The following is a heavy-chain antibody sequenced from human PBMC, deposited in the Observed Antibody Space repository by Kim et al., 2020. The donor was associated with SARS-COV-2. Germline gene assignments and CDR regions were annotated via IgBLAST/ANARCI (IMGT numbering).Heavy chain of an antibody. J-gene: IGHJ6*02. V-gene: IGHV3-30*03. CDR2: ISHADYSE. CDR1: GFTFSRYI. CDR3: VREPPTVTPNCYGMDV. Sequence: GGSLRLSCAASGFTFSRYIMHWVRQSPGKGLEWLAVISHADYSEYYADSVKGRFTISRDNSKNILYLQMNSLKPEDTAVYYCVREPPTVTPNCYGMDVWGQGTTVTVSS. D-gene: IGHD4-17*01.